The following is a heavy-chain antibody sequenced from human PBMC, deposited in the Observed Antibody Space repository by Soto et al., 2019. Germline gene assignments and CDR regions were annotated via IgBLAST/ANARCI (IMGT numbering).Heavy chain of an antibody. D-gene: IGHD5-12*01. Sequence: QVQLVQSGAEVKKPGSSVKVSCKASGGTFSNYSINWVRQAPGQGLQWMGGIIPIFGTPDYAQTFQGRVTITADESTTTAYMALSSLRSEETAEYYCARAMIVADPRDGYSYCALDVWCQGNTVTVSS. J-gene: IGHJ6*02. CDR1: GGTFSNYS. V-gene: IGHV1-69*01. CDR2: IIPIFGTP. CDR3: ARAMIVADPRDGYSYCALDV.